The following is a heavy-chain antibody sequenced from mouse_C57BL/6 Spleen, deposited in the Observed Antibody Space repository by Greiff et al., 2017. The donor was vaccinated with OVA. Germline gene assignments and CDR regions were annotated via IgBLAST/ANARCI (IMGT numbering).Heavy chain of an antibody. CDR2: IDPETGGT. V-gene: IGHV1-15*01. D-gene: IGHD2-1*01. CDR1: GYTFTDYE. J-gene: IGHJ3*01. Sequence: VKLQESGAELVRPGASVTLSCKASGYTFTDYEMHWVKQTPVHGLEWIGAIDPETGGTAYNQKFKGKAILTADKSSSTAYMELRSLTSEDSAVYYCTRGYYGNYWFAYWGQGTLVTVSA. CDR3: TRGYYGNYWFAY.